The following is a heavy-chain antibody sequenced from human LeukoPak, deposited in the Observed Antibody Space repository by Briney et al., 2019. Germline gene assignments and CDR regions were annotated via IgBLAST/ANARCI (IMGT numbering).Heavy chain of an antibody. Sequence: SETLSLTCTVSGVSLSSYYWSWIRQPAGKGLEWIGQIYGSGSTNYNPSLKSRVTISVDTSKNQFSLKLSSVTAADTAVYYCARAKLDYVWGSYRYTADYYFDYWGQGTLVTVSS. J-gene: IGHJ4*02. CDR3: ARAKLDYVWGSYRYTADYYFDY. D-gene: IGHD3-16*02. V-gene: IGHV4-4*07. CDR2: IYGSGST. CDR1: GVSLSSYY.